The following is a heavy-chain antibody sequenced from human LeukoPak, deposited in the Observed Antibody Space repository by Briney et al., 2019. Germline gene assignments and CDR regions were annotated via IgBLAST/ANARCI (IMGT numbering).Heavy chain of an antibody. CDR3: ARGDSSGYYLNWFDP. CDR2: IYYSGST. V-gene: IGHV4-59*01. D-gene: IGHD3-22*01. Sequence: PSETLSLTCTVSGGSISSYYWSWIRQPPGKGLEWIGYIYYSGSTNHNPSLKSRVTISVDTSKNQFSLKLSSVTAADTAVYYCARGDSSGYYLNWFDPWGQGTLVTVSS. CDR1: GGSISSYY. J-gene: IGHJ5*02.